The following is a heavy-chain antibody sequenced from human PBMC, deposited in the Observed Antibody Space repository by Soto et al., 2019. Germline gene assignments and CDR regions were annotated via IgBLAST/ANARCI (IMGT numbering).Heavy chain of an antibody. CDR1: VFTFTMYS. V-gene: IGHV3-21*06. J-gene: IGHJ4*02. CDR3: ARESEDLTSNFDY. Sequence: PRGSLLLSCAASVFTFTMYSMTWVRQAPGKGLDWVSSISSTTNYIYYGDSMKGRFTISRDNAKNSLYLEMNSLRAEDTAVYYCARESEDLTSNFDYWGQGALVTVSS. CDR2: ISSTTNYI.